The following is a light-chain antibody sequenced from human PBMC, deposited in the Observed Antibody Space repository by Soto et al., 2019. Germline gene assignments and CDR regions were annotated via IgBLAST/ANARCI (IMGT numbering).Light chain of an antibody. Sequence: SSELTKPPSVSVSPGQTARITCSGDALPKKNAYWYPQRSGQAPVLVIYGDNKRPSGIPERFSVSSSGTVATLTISGSQVEDAADYGCYSTDSSNSRGVFGGGTKLTVL. CDR3: YSTDSSNSRGV. V-gene: IGLV3-10*01. CDR1: ALPKKN. CDR2: GDN. J-gene: IGLJ2*01.